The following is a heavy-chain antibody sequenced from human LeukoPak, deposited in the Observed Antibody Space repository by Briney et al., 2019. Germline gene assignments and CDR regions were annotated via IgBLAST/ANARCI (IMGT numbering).Heavy chain of an antibody. CDR3: ARERNYYGFFDY. J-gene: IGHJ4*02. D-gene: IGHD1-7*01. CDR1: GGSIGSYY. V-gene: IGHV4-59*01. CDR2: IYYSGST. Sequence: KPSETLSLTCTVSGGSIGSYYWSWIRQPPGKGLEWIGYIYYSGSTNYNPSLKSRVTISVDTSKNQFSLKLSSVTAADTAVYYCARERNYYGFFDYWGQGTLVTVSS.